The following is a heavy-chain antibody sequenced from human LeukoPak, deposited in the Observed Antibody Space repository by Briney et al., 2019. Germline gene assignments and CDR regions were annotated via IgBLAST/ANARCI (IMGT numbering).Heavy chain of an antibody. CDR1: GFIFSNYW. Sequence: GGSLRLSCAASGFIFSNYWMHWVRQAPGEALMWVSRIKSDGSSTTYADSVKGRFTISRDNAKNTLYLRMNSLRAEDTAVYYCSRDSLSSCGGDCYSGLDVWGQGTTVTVSS. D-gene: IGHD2-21*02. CDR2: IKSDGSST. V-gene: IGHV3-74*01. CDR3: SRDSLSSCGGDCYSGLDV. J-gene: IGHJ6*02.